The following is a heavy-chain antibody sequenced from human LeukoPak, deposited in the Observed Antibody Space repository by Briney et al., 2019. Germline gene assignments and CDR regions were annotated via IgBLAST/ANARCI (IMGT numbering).Heavy chain of an antibody. Sequence: HGESLKISCKGAGSSFTSYWIGWVRQMPGKGLEWMGIIYPGDSDTRYSPSFQGQVTISADKSISTAYLQWSSLKASDTAMYYVARHGSAMEHPIFDYWGQGTLVTVSS. CDR2: IYPGDSDT. D-gene: IGHD1-26*01. CDR1: GSSFTSYW. CDR3: ARHGSAMEHPIFDY. J-gene: IGHJ4*02. V-gene: IGHV5-51*01.